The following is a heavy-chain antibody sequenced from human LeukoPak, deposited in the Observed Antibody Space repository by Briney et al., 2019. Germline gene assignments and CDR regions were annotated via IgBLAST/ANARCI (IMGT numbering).Heavy chain of an antibody. CDR2: IYTSGST. Sequence: SETLSLTCTVSGGSISSGSYYWSWIRQPAGKGLEWIGRIYTSGSTNYNPSLKSRVTISVDTSKNQFSLKLSSVIAADTAVYYCARDQATADGIYYWGQGTLVTVSS. CDR3: ARDQATADGIYY. CDR1: GGSISSGSYY. J-gene: IGHJ4*02. V-gene: IGHV4-61*02. D-gene: IGHD1-14*01.